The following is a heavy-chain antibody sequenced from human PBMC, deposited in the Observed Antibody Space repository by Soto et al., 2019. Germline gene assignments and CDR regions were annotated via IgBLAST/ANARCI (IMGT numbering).Heavy chain of an antibody. V-gene: IGHV4-59*01. CDR1: GGSISSYY. CDR2: IYYSGST. D-gene: IGHD6-13*01. CDR3: AREAELAAARINWFDP. J-gene: IGHJ5*02. Sequence: LSLTCTVSGGSISSYYWSWIRQPPGKGLEWIGYIYYSGSTNYNPSLKSRVTISVDTSKNQFSLKLSSVTAADTAVYYCAREAELAAARINWFDPWGQGTLVTVSS.